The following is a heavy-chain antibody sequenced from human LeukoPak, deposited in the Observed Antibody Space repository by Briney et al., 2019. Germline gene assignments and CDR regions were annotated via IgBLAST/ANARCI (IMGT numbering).Heavy chain of an antibody. CDR3: ARDPTYYYDSSGAFDI. D-gene: IGHD3-22*01. CDR2: IYTSGST. V-gene: IGHV4-4*07. J-gene: IGHJ3*02. CDR1: GASTSSYY. Sequence: PSETLSLTCTVSGASTSSYYWSWIRQPAGKGLEWIGRIYTSGSTNYNPSLKSRVTMSVDTSKNQFSLKLSSVTAADTAVYYCARDPTYYYDSSGAFDIWGQGTMVTVSS.